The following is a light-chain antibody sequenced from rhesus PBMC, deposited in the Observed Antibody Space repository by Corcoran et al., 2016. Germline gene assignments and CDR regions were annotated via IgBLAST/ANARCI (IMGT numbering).Light chain of an antibody. CDR3: QQHNSYPT. CDR2: YAS. CDR1: QGISNY. V-gene: IGKV1S14*01. J-gene: IGKJ1*01. Sequence: DIQMTQSPSSLSASVGDTVTITCRASQGISNYLAWYQQKPGKAPKHLIYYASNLANGVPSRFSGSGSGTDFTLTISMRQPEDFAIFYCQQHNSYPTFGQWTKVEIK.